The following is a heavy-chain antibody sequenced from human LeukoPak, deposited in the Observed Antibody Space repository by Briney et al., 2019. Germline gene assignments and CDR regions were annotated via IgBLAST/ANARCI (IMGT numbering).Heavy chain of an antibody. J-gene: IGHJ4*02. D-gene: IGHD6-19*01. CDR1: GGSISSYY. CDR3: ARGGAVAGTDY. CDR2: IYYSGST. Sequence: SETPSLTCTVSGGSISSYYWSWIRQPPGKGLEWIGYIYYSGSTNYNPSLKSRVTISVDTSKNQFSLKLSSVTAADTAVYYCARGGAVAGTDYWGQGTLVTVSS. V-gene: IGHV4-59*01.